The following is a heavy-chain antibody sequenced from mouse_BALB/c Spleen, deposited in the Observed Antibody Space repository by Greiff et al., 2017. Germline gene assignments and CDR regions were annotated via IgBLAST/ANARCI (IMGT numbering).Heavy chain of an antibody. Sequence: VQLQESGAELMKPGASVKISCKATGYTFSSYWIEWVKQRPGHGLEWIGEILPGSGSTNYNEKFKGKATFTADTSSNTAYMQLSLLTSEDSAVYYCASGSLYYGSNYYAMDYWGQGTSVTVSS. V-gene: IGHV1-9*01. CDR1: GYTFSSYW. CDR3: ASGSLYYGSNYYAMDY. CDR2: ILPGSGST. J-gene: IGHJ4*01. D-gene: IGHD1-1*01.